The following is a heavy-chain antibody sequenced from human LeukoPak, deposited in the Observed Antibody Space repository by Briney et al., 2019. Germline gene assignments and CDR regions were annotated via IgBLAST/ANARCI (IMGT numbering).Heavy chain of an antibody. V-gene: IGHV4-38-2*02. CDR1: GYSISSGYY. CDR2: IYHSGST. D-gene: IGHD1-26*01. J-gene: IGHJ4*02. CDR3: ARDLVGAILGSGDY. Sequence: SETLSLTCTVSGYSISSGYYWGWIRQPPGKGLEWIGSIYHSGSTYYNPSLKSRVTISVDTSKNQFSLNLSSVTAADTAVYYCARDLVGAILGSGDYWGQGTLVTVSS.